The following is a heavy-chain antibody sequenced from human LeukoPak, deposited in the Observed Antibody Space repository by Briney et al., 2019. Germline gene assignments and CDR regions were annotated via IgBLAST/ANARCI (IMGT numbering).Heavy chain of an antibody. CDR2: IRYDGSNK. J-gene: IGHJ5*02. Sequence: GGSLRLSCAASGFTFSSYGMHWVRQAPGKGLEWVAFIRYDGSNKYYADSVKGRFTISRDNSKNTLYLQMNSLRAEDTAVYYCAKLKGYCSSTSCPAWGQGTLATVSS. CDR1: GFTFSSYG. CDR3: AKLKGYCSSTSCPA. V-gene: IGHV3-30*02. D-gene: IGHD2-2*01.